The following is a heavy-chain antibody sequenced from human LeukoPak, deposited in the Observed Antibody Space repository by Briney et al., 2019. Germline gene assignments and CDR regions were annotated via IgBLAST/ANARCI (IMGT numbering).Heavy chain of an antibody. D-gene: IGHD3-9*01. V-gene: IGHV1-69*06. CDR3: ASTIVRFRGNWFDP. CDR2: IIPIFGTA. CDR1: GGTFSSYA. Sequence: VASVKVSCKASGGTFSSYAISWVRQAPGQGLEWMGGIIPIFGTANYAQKFQGRVTITADKSTSTAYMELSSLRSEDTAVYYCASTIVRFRGNWFDPWGQGTLVTVSS. J-gene: IGHJ5*02.